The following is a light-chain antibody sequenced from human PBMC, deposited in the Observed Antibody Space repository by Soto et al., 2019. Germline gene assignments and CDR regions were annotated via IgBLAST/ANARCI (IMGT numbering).Light chain of an antibody. CDR2: LGS. V-gene: IGKV2-28*01. J-gene: IGKJ3*01. CDR1: QSLLHSNGYNY. CDR3: MQTLQTPPFT. Sequence: DFVLTQSPLSLPVTPGEPASISCRSSQSLLHSNGYNYLDWYVQKPGQSPQLLIYLGSSRASGVPDRFSGSGSGTHFTLKISRVEAEDVGVYYCMQTLQTPPFTFGPGTKVDIK.